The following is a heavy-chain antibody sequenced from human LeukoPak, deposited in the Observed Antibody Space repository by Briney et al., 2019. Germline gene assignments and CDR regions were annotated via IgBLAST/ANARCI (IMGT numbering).Heavy chain of an antibody. J-gene: IGHJ4*02. CDR2: IWYDGSNK. CDR1: GFTFSSYG. CDR3: ARDAGYTSGWESDF. Sequence: GGSLRLSCAASGFTFSSYGMHWVRQAPGKGLEWVALIWYDGSNKYYADSVKGRFTISRDNSKNTLYLQMNSLRAEDTAVYYCARDAGYTSGWESDFWGQGTLVTVSS. D-gene: IGHD6-19*01. V-gene: IGHV3-33*01.